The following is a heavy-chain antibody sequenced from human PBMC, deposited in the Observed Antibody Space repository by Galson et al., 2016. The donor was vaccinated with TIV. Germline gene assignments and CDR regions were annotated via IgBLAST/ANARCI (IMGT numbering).Heavy chain of an antibody. Sequence: SLRLSCAASGFTFSSYDMFWVRQAPGKGLEWVAFITYDGSDKNYADSVKGRFTISRDKSKNTLYLQMSSLRAEDTAVYFCAKMDSSGFDYVRRFDFWGQGTLATVSS. V-gene: IGHV3-30*04. CDR3: AKMDSSGFDYVRRFDF. CDR1: GFTFSSYD. CDR2: ITYDGSDK. D-gene: IGHD3-22*01. J-gene: IGHJ4*02.